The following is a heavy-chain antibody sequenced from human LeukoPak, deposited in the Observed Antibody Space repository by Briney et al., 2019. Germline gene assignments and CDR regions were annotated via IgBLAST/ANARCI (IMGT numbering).Heavy chain of an antibody. V-gene: IGHV4-59*08. D-gene: IGHD2-2*01. CDR3: ARHEGPAREFDY. Sequence: SETLSLTCTVSGGSISSYYWSWIRQPPGKGLEWIGYIYYSGSTNYNPSLKSRVTISVDTSKNQFSLKLSSATAADTAVYYCARHEGPAREFDYWGQGTLVTVSS. CDR1: GGSISSYY. J-gene: IGHJ4*02. CDR2: IYYSGST.